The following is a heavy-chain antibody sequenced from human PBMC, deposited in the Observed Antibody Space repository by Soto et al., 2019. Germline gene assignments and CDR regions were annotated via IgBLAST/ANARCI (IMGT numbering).Heavy chain of an antibody. V-gene: IGHV4-4*07. J-gene: IGHJ6*02. CDR2: IYRSGST. Sequence: ETLSLTCTVSVGSSSDYYWIWVRQPAGKGLEWIGHIYRSGSTKYNPALKGRVTMSLDTSKNQFSLKLTSVTAADTAVYYCTRGRGNYYYYGMDVWGQGTTVTVSS. D-gene: IGHD3-10*01. CDR1: VGSSSDYY. CDR3: TRGRGNYYYYGMDV.